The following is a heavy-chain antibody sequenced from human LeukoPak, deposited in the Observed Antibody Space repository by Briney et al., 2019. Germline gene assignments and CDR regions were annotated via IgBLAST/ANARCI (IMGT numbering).Heavy chain of an antibody. D-gene: IGHD3-3*01. CDR2: ISAYNGNT. V-gene: IGHV1-18*01. CDR1: GGTFSSYA. Sequence: EASVKVSCKASGGTFSSYAISWVRQAPGQGLEWMGWISAYNGNTNYAQKLQGRVTMTTDTSTSTAYMELRSLRSDDTAVYYCARATVGLYYDFWSGSGSRYFDLWGRGTLVTVSS. J-gene: IGHJ2*01. CDR3: ARATVGLYYDFWSGSGSRYFDL.